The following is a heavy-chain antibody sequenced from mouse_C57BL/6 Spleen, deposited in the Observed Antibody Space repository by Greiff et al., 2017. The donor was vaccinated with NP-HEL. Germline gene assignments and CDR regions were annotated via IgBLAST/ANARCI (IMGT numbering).Heavy chain of an antibody. CDR1: GFTFSSYA. CDR3: ARDGGDYDVAYFDY. CDR2: ISDGGSYT. V-gene: IGHV5-4*01. Sequence: EVHLVESGGGLVKPGGSLKLSCAASGFTFSSYAMSWVRQTPEKRLEWVATISDGGSYTYYPDNVKGRFTISRDNAKNNLYLQMSQLKSEDTAMYYCARDGGDYDVAYFDYWGQGTTLTVSS. D-gene: IGHD2-4*01. J-gene: IGHJ2*01.